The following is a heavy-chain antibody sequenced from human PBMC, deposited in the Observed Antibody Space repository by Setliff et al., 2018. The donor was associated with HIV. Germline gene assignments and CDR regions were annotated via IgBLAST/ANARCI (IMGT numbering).Heavy chain of an antibody. V-gene: IGHV3-23*01. CDR2: ISGSGSSA. Sequence: GGSLRLSCAASGFIFSTYDMAWVRQAPGKGLEWVSSISGSGSSAYYADSVKGRFTISRDSSKNTLYLQMNSLRAEDTAVYYCAKDQNIVVVTAIFHAFDIWGQGTMVTVSS. J-gene: IGHJ3*02. CDR1: GFIFSTYD. D-gene: IGHD2-21*02. CDR3: AKDQNIVVVTAIFHAFDI.